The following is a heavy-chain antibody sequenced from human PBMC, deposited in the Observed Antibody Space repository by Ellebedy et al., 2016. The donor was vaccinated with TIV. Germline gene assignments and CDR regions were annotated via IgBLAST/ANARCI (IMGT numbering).Heavy chain of an antibody. V-gene: IGHV4-34*01. CDR2: IYYSGST. Sequence: SETLSLTXAVYGGSFSGYYWIWIRQPPGKGLEWIGSIYYSGSTYYNPSLKSRVTISVDTSKNQFSLKLSSVTAADTAVYYCARAAPVLLWFGELLALDPWGQGTLVTVSS. J-gene: IGHJ5*02. CDR1: GGSFSGYY. CDR3: ARAAPVLLWFGELLALDP. D-gene: IGHD3-10*01.